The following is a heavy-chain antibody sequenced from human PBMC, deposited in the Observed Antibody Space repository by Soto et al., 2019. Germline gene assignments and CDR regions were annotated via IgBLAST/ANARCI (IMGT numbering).Heavy chain of an antibody. CDR1: GYTFTGYH. CDR3: ARWVGASNWFDP. CDR2: INTNTGDT. D-gene: IGHD1-26*01. J-gene: IGHJ5*02. Sequence: QVQLVQSGAEVKEPGASVKVSCKTSGYTFTGYHIQWVRQAPGQGLEWMGWINTNTGDTNYAQKFKGWVTMTRDTSINTAYVQLSRLTSDDTAVYYCARWVGASNWFDPWGQGTLVTVSS. V-gene: IGHV1-2*04.